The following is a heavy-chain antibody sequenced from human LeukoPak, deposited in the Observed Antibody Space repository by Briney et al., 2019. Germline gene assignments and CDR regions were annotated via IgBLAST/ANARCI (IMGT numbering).Heavy chain of an antibody. CDR2: INAGNGNT. CDR3: AREIAVAGTDY. D-gene: IGHD6-19*01. Sequence: ASVKVSCKASGYTFTSYAMHWVRQAPGQRPEWMGWINAGNGNTKYSQKFQGRVTITRDTSASTAYMELSSLRSEDTAVYYCAREIAVAGTDYWGQGTLVTVSS. CDR1: GYTFTSYA. J-gene: IGHJ4*02. V-gene: IGHV1-3*01.